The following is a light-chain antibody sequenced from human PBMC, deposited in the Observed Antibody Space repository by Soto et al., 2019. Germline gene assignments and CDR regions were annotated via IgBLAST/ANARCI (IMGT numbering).Light chain of an antibody. CDR3: CSYAGSSTWV. CDR1: SSDVGSYDL. J-gene: IGLJ3*02. Sequence: QSALPQPASVAGTPGQQFSISSTGTSSDVGSYDLVSGYQQHPGKAPKLMSYEGSKRPSGVSNRFSGSKSGNTASLTISGLQAEDEADYYCCSYAGSSTWVFGGGTKVTVL. V-gene: IGLV2-23*01. CDR2: EGS.